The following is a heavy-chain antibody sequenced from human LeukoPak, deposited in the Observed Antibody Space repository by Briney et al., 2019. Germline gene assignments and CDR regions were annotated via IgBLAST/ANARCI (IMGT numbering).Heavy chain of an antibody. CDR1: GGSISGYY. J-gene: IGHJ5*02. V-gene: IGHV4-4*08. CDR3: ARHARGYSHGAWFER. Sequence: SETLSLTCSVSGGSISGYYWSWVRHSPGKRLEWIGFMSSSGTTTYNPTLKSRVTISVDPAKSHFSLNLRSVTAADTAKYYCARHARGYSHGAWFERWGQGTMVTVSS. D-gene: IGHD5-12*01. CDR2: MSSSGTT.